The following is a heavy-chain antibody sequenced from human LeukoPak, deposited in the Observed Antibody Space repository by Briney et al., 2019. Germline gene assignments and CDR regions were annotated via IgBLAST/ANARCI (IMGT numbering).Heavy chain of an antibody. Sequence: PGGSLRLSCAASGFTVSSNYMSWVRQAPGKGLEWVSVIYSGGSTYYADSVKGRFTISRDNSKNTLYLQMNSLRAEDTAVYYCARAPNYYDRYGQNWFDPWGQGALVTVSS. J-gene: IGHJ5*02. CDR2: IYSGGST. CDR3: ARAPNYYDRYGQNWFDP. CDR1: GFTVSSNY. V-gene: IGHV3-53*01. D-gene: IGHD3-22*01.